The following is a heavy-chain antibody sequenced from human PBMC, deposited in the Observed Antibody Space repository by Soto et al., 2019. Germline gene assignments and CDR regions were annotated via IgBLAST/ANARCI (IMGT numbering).Heavy chain of an antibody. Sequence: EMLLVESGGGLVQPGGSLRLSCAASGFTFSNFWMLWFRQGPGKGLEWVATIKPDGSIKDYANSVRGRFTTSRDNTKNSLFLQMNALRAEDTAVYYCAGCTGWLTESWGQGTLVTVSS. D-gene: IGHD6-19*01. CDR2: IKPDGSIK. J-gene: IGHJ5*02. V-gene: IGHV3-7*03. CDR1: GFTFSNFW. CDR3: AGCTGWLTES.